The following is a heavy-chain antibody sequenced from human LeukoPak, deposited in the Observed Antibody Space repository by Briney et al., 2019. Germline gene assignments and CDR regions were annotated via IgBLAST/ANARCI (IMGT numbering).Heavy chain of an antibody. Sequence: PSETLSLTCTVSGGSISSYYWSWIRQHPGKGLEWIGYIYYSGSTYYNPSLKSRVTISVDASKNQFSLKLSSVTAADTAVYYCARAPAEAAFDIWGQGTMVTVSS. CDR1: GGSISSYY. CDR2: IYYSGST. V-gene: IGHV4-59*06. CDR3: ARAPAEAAFDI. J-gene: IGHJ3*02.